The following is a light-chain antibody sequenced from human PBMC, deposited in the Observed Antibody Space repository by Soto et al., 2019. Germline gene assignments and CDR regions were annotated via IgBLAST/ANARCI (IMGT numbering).Light chain of an antibody. CDR2: GAS. Sequence: EIVLTQSPGTLSLSPGERATLSCRASQSVSSSYLAWYQQKPGQAPRPLIYGASSRATGIPDRFSGSGSGTDFTLTISRLEPEDFAVYYCQQSGSSPWTFGQGTKV. CDR1: QSVSSSY. J-gene: IGKJ1*01. V-gene: IGKV3-20*01. CDR3: QQSGSSPWT.